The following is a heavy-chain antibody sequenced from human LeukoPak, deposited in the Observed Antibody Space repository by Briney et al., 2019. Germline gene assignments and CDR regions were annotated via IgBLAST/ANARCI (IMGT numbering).Heavy chain of an antibody. CDR3: ARISGSSRGFDP. D-gene: IGHD3-10*01. CDR1: GGTFSRYA. V-gene: IGHV1-69*01. CDR2: IIPIFGTA. Sequence: EASVKVSCKASGGTFSRYAISWVRQAPGQGLEWMGGIIPIFGTANYAQKFQGRVTITADESTSTAYMELSSLRSEDTAVCYCARISGSSRGFDPWGQGTLVTVSS. J-gene: IGHJ5*02.